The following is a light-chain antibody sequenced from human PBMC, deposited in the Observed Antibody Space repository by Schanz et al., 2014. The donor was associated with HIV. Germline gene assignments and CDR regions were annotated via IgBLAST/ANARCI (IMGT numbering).Light chain of an antibody. CDR3: CSYAGSSTYV. Sequence: QSVLTQPPSASGSPGQSVAISCTGASSDIGVSWYQQYPGNAPKLMIFALNRRTSGVPDRFSGAKSGNTAFLLISGLQDEDEADYYCCSYAGSSTYVFGTGTKLTVL. V-gene: IGLV2-8*01. CDR1: SSDIG. CDR2: ALN. J-gene: IGLJ1*01.